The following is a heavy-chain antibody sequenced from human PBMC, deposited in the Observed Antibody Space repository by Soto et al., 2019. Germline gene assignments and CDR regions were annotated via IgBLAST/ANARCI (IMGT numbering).Heavy chain of an antibody. V-gene: IGHV1-24*01. CDR1: GYTLNEVA. CDR3: TTYHGDYNFDH. CDR2: FDPDEAET. J-gene: IGHJ5*02. D-gene: IGHD4-17*01. Sequence: QVQLVQSGAEVKKPGASVKVSCKVSGYTLNEVAMHWVRQAPGKGLEWLGGFDPDEAETIYAQHLQRRVTMTEDTSTDTVYMELSSLRSEDTALYFCTTYHGDYNFDHWGQGTLVTVSS.